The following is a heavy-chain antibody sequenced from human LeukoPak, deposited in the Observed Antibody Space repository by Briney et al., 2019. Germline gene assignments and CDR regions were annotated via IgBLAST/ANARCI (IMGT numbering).Heavy chain of an antibody. CDR1: GFTFTTYA. J-gene: IGHJ3*01. CDR3: AKDLALAGTGGGFDV. Sequence: GGSLRLSCAASGFTFTTYAINWVRQAPGQGLEWVSGISADDKAYYADCVKGRFTISRDNSKNTVSLQMSSLRAEDTALYYCAKDLALAGTGGGFDVWGQGTRVAVSS. D-gene: IGHD6-19*01. V-gene: IGHV3-23*01. CDR2: ISADDKA.